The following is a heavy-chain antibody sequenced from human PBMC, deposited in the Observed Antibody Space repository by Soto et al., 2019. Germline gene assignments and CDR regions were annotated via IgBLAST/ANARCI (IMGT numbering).Heavy chain of an antibody. Sequence: ASVKVSCKASGYTFTSYGITWVRQAPGQGLEWMGWISAYNGNTNYAQKLQGRVTMTTDTSTTTAYMERKSLRSDDTAVYYCARVGLDFGDYFAFDIWGQGTMVTVSS. CDR2: ISAYNGNT. CDR3: ARVGLDFGDYFAFDI. J-gene: IGHJ3*02. CDR1: GYTFTSYG. D-gene: IGHD4-17*01. V-gene: IGHV1-18*01.